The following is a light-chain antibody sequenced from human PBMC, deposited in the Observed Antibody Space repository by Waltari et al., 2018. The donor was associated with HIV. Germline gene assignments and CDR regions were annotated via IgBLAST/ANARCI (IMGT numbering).Light chain of an antibody. V-gene: IGLV3-1*01. CDR1: KLGAKS. CDR3: QAWDNNLAV. J-gene: IGLJ3*02. Sequence: SYELTQPPSLSVSPGPTASITCSGAKLGAKSSFWYQQKSGQSPLLVMSQDNKRPSGIPERFSGSNSGNTATLTISGTQSMDEADYYCQAWDNNLAVFGVETKLTVL. CDR2: QDN.